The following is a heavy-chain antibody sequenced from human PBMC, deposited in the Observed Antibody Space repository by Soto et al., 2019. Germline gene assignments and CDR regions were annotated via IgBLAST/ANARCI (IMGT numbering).Heavy chain of an antibody. CDR1: GFTFSSQW. CDR2: INSDGSRI. Sequence: EVQLVASGGGLVQPGGSLRLSCAASGFTFSSQWMYWVRQSPGKGPVWVSYINSDGSRIAYADSVKGRFTISRDNAKNTLYLQMNSLRVEDTAVYYCVRDIRWGRGTLVTVSS. J-gene: IGHJ4*02. V-gene: IGHV3-74*03. CDR3: VRDIR.